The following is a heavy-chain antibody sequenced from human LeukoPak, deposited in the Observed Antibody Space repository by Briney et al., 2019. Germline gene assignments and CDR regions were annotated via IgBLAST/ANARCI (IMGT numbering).Heavy chain of an antibody. D-gene: IGHD3-10*01. V-gene: IGHV3-23*01. CDR2: ISGSGGST. CDR1: GFTFSSYG. CDR3: AKDGGLIWFGELQYYYYYYMDV. J-gene: IGHJ6*03. Sequence: GGTLRLSCAASGFTFSSYGMSWVRQAPGKGLEWVSAISGSGGSTYYADSVKGRFTISRDNSKNTLYLQMNSLRAEDTAVYYCAKDGGLIWFGELQYYYYYYMDVWGKGTTVTISS.